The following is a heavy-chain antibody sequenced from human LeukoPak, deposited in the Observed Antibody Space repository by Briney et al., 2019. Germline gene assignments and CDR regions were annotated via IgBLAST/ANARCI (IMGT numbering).Heavy chain of an antibody. CDR1: GFTFSSYG. CDR2: ISGSGGST. D-gene: IGHD6-13*01. J-gene: IGHJ4*02. CDR3: ARESFGVAVGGTRVDY. Sequence: PGGSLRLSCAASGFTFSSYGMSWVRQAPGKGLEWVSAISGSGGSTYYADSVKGRFTISRDNAKNSLFLQMNSLRAEDTAVYYCARESFGVAVGGTRVDYWGQGTLVTVSS. V-gene: IGHV3-23*01.